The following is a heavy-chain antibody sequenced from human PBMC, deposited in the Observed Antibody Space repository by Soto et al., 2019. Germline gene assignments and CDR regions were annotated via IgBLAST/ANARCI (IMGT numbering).Heavy chain of an antibody. CDR1: GYTLTSYY. Sequence: ASVKVSCKASGYTLTSYYIHWARQAPGQGLEWMGIINPSGGSTTYAQKFQGRVTMTRDTSTSTVYMELSSLRSEDTAVYYCTRAPSYGAFDIWGQGTMVTVSS. V-gene: IGHV1-46*03. CDR3: TRAPSYGAFDI. J-gene: IGHJ3*02. CDR2: INPSGGST. D-gene: IGHD4-17*01.